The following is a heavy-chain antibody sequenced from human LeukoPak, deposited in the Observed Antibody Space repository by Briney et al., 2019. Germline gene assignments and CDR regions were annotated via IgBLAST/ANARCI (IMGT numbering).Heavy chain of an antibody. CDR3: AXXXGSYYNEFDP. CDR2: IYYSGST. Sequence: PSETLSLTCTVSGGSISSYYWSWIRQPPGKGLEWIGYIYYSGSTNYNPSLKSRVTISVDTSKNQFSLKLSSVTAADMAVYYWAXXXGSYYNEFDPWGQGTLVTVSS. V-gene: IGHV4-59*01. J-gene: IGHJ5*02. D-gene: IGHD3-10*01. CDR1: GGSISSYY.